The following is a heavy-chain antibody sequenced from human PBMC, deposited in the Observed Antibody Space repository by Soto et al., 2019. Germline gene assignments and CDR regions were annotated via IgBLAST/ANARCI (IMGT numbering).Heavy chain of an antibody. J-gene: IGHJ6*02. CDR2: IWYDGSNK. V-gene: IGHV3-33*01. D-gene: IGHD3-22*01. CDR3: ARDSVFGSSGYYGDYYYGMDV. Sequence: GGSLRLSCAASGFTFSSYGMHWVRQAPGKGLEWVAVIWYDGSNKYYADSVKGRFTISRDNSKNTLYLQMNSLRAEDTAVYYCARDSVFGSSGYYGDYYYGMDVWGQGTTVTVSS. CDR1: GFTFSSYG.